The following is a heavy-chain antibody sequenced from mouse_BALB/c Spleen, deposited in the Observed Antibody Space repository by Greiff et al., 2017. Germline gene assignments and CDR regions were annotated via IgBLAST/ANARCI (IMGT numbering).Heavy chain of an antibody. J-gene: IGHJ3*01. CDR1: GFTFTDYY. D-gene: IGHD4-1*01. Sequence: EVMLVESGGGLVQPGGSLRLSCATSGFTFTDYYMSWVRQPPGKALEWLGFIRNKANAYTTEYSASVKGRFTISRDNSQSILYLQMNTLRAEDSATYYCARENWDDAYWGQGTLVTVSA. CDR3: ARENWDDAY. V-gene: IGHV7-3*02. CDR2: IRNKANAYTT.